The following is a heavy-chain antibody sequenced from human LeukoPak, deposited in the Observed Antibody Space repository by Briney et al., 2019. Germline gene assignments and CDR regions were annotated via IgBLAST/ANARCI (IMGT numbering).Heavy chain of an antibody. CDR1: GGSITSSSYS. CDR2: IYYSGST. V-gene: IGHV4-39*01. Sequence: SETLSLTCTVSGGSITSSSYSWGWIRQPPGKGLEWIGNIYYSGSTYYNPSLKSRVTISVDTSKNQFSLKLSSVTAADTAVYYCARRPYGSGSSNNWFDPWGQGTLVTVSS. D-gene: IGHD3-10*01. J-gene: IGHJ5*02. CDR3: ARRPYGSGSSNNWFDP.